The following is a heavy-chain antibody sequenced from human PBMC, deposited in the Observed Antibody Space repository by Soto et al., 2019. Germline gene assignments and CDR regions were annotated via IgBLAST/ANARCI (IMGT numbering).Heavy chain of an antibody. Sequence: SETLSLTCTVSGGSISSGGYYWSWIRQHPGKGLEWIGYIYYSGSTYYNPSLKSRVTISVDTSKNQFSLQLNSVTPEDTAVYYCARGLRYGSGSYYDYWGQGTLVTVSS. CDR1: GGSISSGGYY. CDR2: IYYSGST. J-gene: IGHJ4*02. V-gene: IGHV4-31*03. CDR3: ARGLRYGSGSYYDY. D-gene: IGHD3-10*01.